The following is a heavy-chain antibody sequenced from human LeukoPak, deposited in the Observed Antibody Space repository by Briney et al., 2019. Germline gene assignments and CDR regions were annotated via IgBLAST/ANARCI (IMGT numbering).Heavy chain of an antibody. V-gene: IGHV4-59*01. CDR2: IYYSGGT. CDR3: ARGEDILTGYSLDY. J-gene: IGHJ4*02. D-gene: IGHD3-9*01. CDR1: GGPISSYY. Sequence: SETLSLTCTVSGGPISSYYWSWIRQPPGKGLEWIGYIYYSGGTNYNPSLKSRVTISVDTSKNQFSLKLSSVTAADTAVYYCARGEDILTGYSLDYWGQGTLVTVSS.